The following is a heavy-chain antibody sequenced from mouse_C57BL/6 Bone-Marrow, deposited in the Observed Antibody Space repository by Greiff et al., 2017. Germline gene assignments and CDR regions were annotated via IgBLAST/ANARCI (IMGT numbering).Heavy chain of an antibody. CDR2: IAPSDSYT. V-gene: IGHV1-59*01. D-gene: IGHD2-3*01. Sequence: VQLQQPGAELVRPGTSVKLSCKASGYTFTSYWMHWVKQRPGQGLEWIGVIAPSDSYTNYNQQFKGKATWTVDTSSSTAYMQLSSLTSEDSAVYYCARDGYYDYFDYRGQGTTLTVSS. J-gene: IGHJ2*01. CDR3: ARDGYYDYFDY. CDR1: GYTFTSYW.